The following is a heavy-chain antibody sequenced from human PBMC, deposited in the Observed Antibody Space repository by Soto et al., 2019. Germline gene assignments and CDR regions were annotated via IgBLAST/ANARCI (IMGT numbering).Heavy chain of an antibody. V-gene: IGHV1-58*01. CDR1: GFTFTSSA. CDR3: AAGGALFGVVIRSYGMDV. Sequence: ASVKVSCKASGFTFTSSAVQWVRQARGQRLEWIGWIVVGSGNTNYAQKFQERVTITRDMSTSTAYMELSSLRSEDTAVYYCAAGGALFGVVIRSYGMDVWGQGTTVTVSS. CDR2: IVVGSGNT. D-gene: IGHD3-3*01. J-gene: IGHJ6*02.